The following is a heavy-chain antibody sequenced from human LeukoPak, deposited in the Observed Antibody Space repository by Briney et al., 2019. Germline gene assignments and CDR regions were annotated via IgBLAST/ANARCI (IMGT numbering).Heavy chain of an antibody. Sequence: SETLSLTCTVSGGPISSYQWSWIRQPPGKGLKGIGNIYYSGSANYNPSLKSRVIISVDTSKNQFSLKLSPVTAADTAVYYCARVGVDDSGNIIKYFFDYWGQGTLVTVSS. CDR1: GGPISSYQ. CDR3: ARVGVDDSGNIIKYFFDY. J-gene: IGHJ4*02. V-gene: IGHV4-59*01. D-gene: IGHD4-23*01. CDR2: IYYSGSA.